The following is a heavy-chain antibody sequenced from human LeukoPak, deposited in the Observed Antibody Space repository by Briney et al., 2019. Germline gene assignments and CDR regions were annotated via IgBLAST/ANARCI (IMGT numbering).Heavy chain of an antibody. D-gene: IGHD3-16*01. J-gene: IGHJ4*02. Sequence: SETLSLTCTVSGGSISSSSYYWGWIRRPPGKGLEWIGNIYYSGSTNYNPSLKSRVTISVDTSKNQFSLKLSSVTAADTAVYYCARAPKGQGGYLDYWGQGSLVTVSS. V-gene: IGHV4-39*07. CDR2: IYYSGST. CDR3: ARAPKGQGGYLDY. CDR1: GGSISSSSYY.